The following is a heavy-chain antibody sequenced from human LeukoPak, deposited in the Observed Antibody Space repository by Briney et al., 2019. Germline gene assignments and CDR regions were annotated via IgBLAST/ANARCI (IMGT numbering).Heavy chain of an antibody. CDR2: ISSSSSSI. Sequence: GGSLRLSCAASGFTFSSYSMNWVRQAPGKGLEWVSYISSSSSSIYYADSVKGRFTISRDNAKNSLYLQMNSLRADDTAVYYCARVDYDSSGYYGTGYYYYMDVWGKGTTVTVSS. D-gene: IGHD3-22*01. J-gene: IGHJ6*03. V-gene: IGHV3-48*01. CDR1: GFTFSSYS. CDR3: ARVDYDSSGYYGTGYYYYMDV.